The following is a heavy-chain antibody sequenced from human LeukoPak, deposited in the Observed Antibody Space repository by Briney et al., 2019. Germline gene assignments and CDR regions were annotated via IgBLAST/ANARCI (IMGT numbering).Heavy chain of an antibody. CDR2: IGSDGSYI. D-gene: IGHD1-1*01. J-gene: IGHJ3*02. V-gene: IGHV3-21*01. Sequence: GGSLRLSCAASGFTFRSHNVNWVRQAPMKGLEWVSSIGSDGSYIYYADSVKGRFTISRDNAKNSLYLQMNSLTAEDTAVYYCARKMKTGDRVGAFDIWGQGTVVTISS. CDR1: GFTFRSHN. CDR3: ARKMKTGDRVGAFDI.